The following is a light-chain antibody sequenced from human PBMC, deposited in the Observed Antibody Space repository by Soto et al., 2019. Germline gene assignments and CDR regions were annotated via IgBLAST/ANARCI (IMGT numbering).Light chain of an antibody. V-gene: IGKV3-11*01. CDR3: QQRSNWPPYT. Sequence: EIVLTQSPATLSLSPGERATLSCRASQSVSNSLAWYQQKRGQAPRLLIYDASNRATGIPARFSGSGSGTDFTLTISSLEPEDFAVYYCQQRSNWPPYTFGQGTKLEIK. CDR2: DAS. CDR1: QSVSNS. J-gene: IGKJ2*01.